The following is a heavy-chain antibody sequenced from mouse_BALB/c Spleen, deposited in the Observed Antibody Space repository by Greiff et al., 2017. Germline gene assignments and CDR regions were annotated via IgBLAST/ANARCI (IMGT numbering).Heavy chain of an antibody. J-gene: IGHJ3*01. V-gene: IGHV1-80*01. CDR2: IYPGDGDT. Sequence: VQLQESGAELVRPGSSVKISCKASGYAFSSYWMNWVKQRPGQGLEWIGQIYPGDGDTNYNGKFKGKATLTADKSSSTAYIQLSSLTSEDSAVYFCARRYDGYYLWFAYWGQGTLVTVSA. CDR3: ARRYDGYYLWFAY. CDR1: GYAFSSYW. D-gene: IGHD2-3*01.